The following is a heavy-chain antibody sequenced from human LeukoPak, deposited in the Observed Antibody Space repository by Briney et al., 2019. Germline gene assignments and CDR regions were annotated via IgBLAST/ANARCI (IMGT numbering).Heavy chain of an antibody. CDR3: ARPGIAAAGDYFDY. D-gene: IGHD6-13*01. CDR2: ISSSSSYI. J-gene: IGHJ4*02. Sequence: GGSLRLSCAASGFTFSSYSMNWVRQAPGKGLEWVSSISSSSSYIDYADSVKGRFTISRDNAKNSLYLQMNSLRAEDTAVYYCARPGIAAAGDYFDYWGQGTLVTVSS. V-gene: IGHV3-21*01. CDR1: GFTFSSYS.